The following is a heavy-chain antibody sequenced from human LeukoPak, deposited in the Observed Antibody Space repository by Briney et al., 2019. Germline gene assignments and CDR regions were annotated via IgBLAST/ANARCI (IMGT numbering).Heavy chain of an antibody. CDR1: GYKFIDHY. J-gene: IGHJ4*02. D-gene: IGHD3-22*01. V-gene: IGHV1-2*02. Sequence: GASVKVSCKTSGYKFIDHYLHWVRQAPGQGLEWMGWISPSSGGTNAAEKFQGRVTMTRDTSISTAYMELSRLRSDDTAVYYCARDASSGYYLGVDYWGQGTLVTVSS. CDR2: ISPSSGGT. CDR3: ARDASSGYYLGVDY.